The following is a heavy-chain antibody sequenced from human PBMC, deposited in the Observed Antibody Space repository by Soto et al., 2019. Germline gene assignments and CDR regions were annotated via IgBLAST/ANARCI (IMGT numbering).Heavy chain of an antibody. D-gene: IGHD1-1*01. CDR1: GGTFSSYA. CDR3: ARGTENLFAY. CDR2: IIPIFGTA. V-gene: IGHV1-69*13. J-gene: IGHJ4*02. Sequence: SVKVSCKASGGTFSSYASSRVRQAPGQGLEWMGGIIPIFGTANYAQKFQGRVTITADESTSTAYMELSSLRSEDTAVYYCARGTENLFAYWDQGTLVTVSS.